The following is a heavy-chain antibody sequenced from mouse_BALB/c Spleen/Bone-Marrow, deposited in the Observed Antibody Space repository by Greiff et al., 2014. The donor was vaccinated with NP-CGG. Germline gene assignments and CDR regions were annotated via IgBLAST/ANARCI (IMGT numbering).Heavy chain of an antibody. CDR3: ARGVYGHVKYAMDY. D-gene: IGHD1-2*01. CDR2: ISGGSSTI. Sequence: EVKVEESGGGLVQPGGSRKLSCAASGFTFSSFGMHWVRQAPEKGLEWVAYISGGSSTIYYADTVKGRFTISRDNPKNTLFLQMTSLRSEDTAMYYCARGVYGHVKYAMDYWGQGTSVTVSS. V-gene: IGHV5-17*02. CDR1: GFTFSSFG. J-gene: IGHJ4*01.